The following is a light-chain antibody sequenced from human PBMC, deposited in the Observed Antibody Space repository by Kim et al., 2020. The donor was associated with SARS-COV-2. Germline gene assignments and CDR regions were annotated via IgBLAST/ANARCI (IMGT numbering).Light chain of an antibody. V-gene: IGKV3-20*01. Sequence: EIVLTQSPGILSLSPGERATLSCRASQSVRATLLAWYQQNPGQAPRLLIYGVSKRATGIPDRFSGSGSGTDFTLTISRLEPADFAVYYCQQFGSTPYTFGRGTKLEI. CDR2: GVS. CDR3: QQFGSTPYT. J-gene: IGKJ2*01. CDR1: QSVRATL.